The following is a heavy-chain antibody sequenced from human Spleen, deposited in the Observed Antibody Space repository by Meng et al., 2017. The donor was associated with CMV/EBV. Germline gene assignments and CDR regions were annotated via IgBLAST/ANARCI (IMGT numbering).Heavy chain of an antibody. CDR3: ASAPGGKTLEAFDM. Sequence: SQTLSLTCALYGGSFSGYYWSWIRQPPGKGLEWIGEINQSGNTNYNPALKSRVTISLDTSNNQFSLKLSSVTAADTAIYYCASAPGGKTLEAFDMWGQGTMVTVSS. CDR1: GGSFSGYY. V-gene: IGHV4-34*01. J-gene: IGHJ3*02. D-gene: IGHD3-16*01. CDR2: INQSGNT.